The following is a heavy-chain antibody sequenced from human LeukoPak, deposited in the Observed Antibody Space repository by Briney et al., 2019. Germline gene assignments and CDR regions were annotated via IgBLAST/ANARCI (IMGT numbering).Heavy chain of an antibody. CDR3: ARDRGTTGTTAWFDP. V-gene: IGHV1-69*13. Sequence: ASVKVSFKASGGTFSSYAISWVRQAPGQGLEWMGGIIPIFGTANYAQKFQGRVTITADESTSTAYMELSSLRSEDTAVYYCARDRGTTGTTAWFDPWGQGTLVTVSS. J-gene: IGHJ5*02. CDR1: GGTFSSYA. CDR2: IIPIFGTA. D-gene: IGHD1-1*01.